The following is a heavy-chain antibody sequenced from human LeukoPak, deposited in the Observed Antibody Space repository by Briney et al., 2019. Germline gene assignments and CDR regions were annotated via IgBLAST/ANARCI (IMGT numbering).Heavy chain of an antibody. Sequence: GGSLRLSCAASGFTFSSYAMHWVRQAPGKGLEYVSAISSNGGSTYYANSVKGRFTISRDNFKNTLYLQMGSLRAEDMAVYYCARGGVAGTTYFDYWGQETLVTVSS. V-gene: IGHV3-64*01. CDR1: GFTFSSYA. CDR3: ARGGVAGTTYFDY. CDR2: ISSNGGST. J-gene: IGHJ4*02. D-gene: IGHD6-19*01.